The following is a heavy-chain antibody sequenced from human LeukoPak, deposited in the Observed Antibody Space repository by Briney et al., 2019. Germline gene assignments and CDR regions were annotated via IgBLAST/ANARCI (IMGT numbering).Heavy chain of an antibody. CDR2: IWYDGSNK. CDR1: GFTFSSYG. V-gene: IGHV3-33*06. Sequence: GGSLRLSCAASGFTFSSYGMHWVRQAPGKGLEWVAVIWYDGSNKYYADSVKGRFTISRDNSKNTLYLQMNSLRAEDTAVYYCANEWAAAGTLRFSFDYWGQGTLVTVSS. D-gene: IGHD6-13*01. J-gene: IGHJ4*02. CDR3: ANEWAAAGTLRFSFDY.